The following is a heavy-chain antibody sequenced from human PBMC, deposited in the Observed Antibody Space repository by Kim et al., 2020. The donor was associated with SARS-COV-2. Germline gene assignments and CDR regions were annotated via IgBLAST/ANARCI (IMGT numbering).Heavy chain of an antibody. D-gene: IGHD6-19*01. V-gene: IGHV4-59*13. J-gene: IGHJ6*02. Sequence: SETLSLTCTVSGGSISSYYWSWIRQPPGKGLEWIGYIYYSGSTNYNPSLKSRVTISVDTSKNQFSLKLSSVTAADTAVYYCARDPGWGAVAGTNQWYYYYYGMDVWGQGTTVTVSS. CDR1: GGSISSYY. CDR2: IYYSGST. CDR3: ARDPGWGAVAGTNQWYYYYYGMDV.